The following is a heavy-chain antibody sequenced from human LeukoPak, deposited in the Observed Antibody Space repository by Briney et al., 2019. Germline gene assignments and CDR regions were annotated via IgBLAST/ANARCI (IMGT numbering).Heavy chain of an antibody. D-gene: IGHD4-11*01. CDR1: DFTFNIYV. J-gene: IGHJ4*02. Sequence: GGSLRLSCLASDFTFNIYVISWVRKAPGRGLEWVSGISGSGSTYYADSVKGRFTISRDNSKNTLYLQMNSLRAEDTAVYYCVEGDDYSDFDYWGQGTLVTVSS. CDR3: VEGDDYSDFDY. V-gene: IGHV3-23*01. CDR2: ISGSGST.